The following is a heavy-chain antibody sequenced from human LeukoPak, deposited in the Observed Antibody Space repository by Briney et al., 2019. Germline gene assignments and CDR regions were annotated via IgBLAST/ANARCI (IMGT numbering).Heavy chain of an antibody. Sequence: LAGGSLRLSCAASGFAFNTYSMNWVRQAPGKGLEWVAGISRSGDKTYYADSAEGRFIISRDNSRNTLFLQMNSLRVEDTAVYYCAKGQAVESRLDSWGRGTLVTVSS. V-gene: IGHV3-23*01. J-gene: IGHJ4*02. CDR2: ISRSGDKT. CDR1: GFAFNTYS. CDR3: AKGQAVESRLDS. D-gene: IGHD6-19*01.